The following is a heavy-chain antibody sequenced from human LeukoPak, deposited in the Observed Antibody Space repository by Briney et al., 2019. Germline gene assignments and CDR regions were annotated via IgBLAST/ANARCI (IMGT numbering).Heavy chain of an antibody. J-gene: IGHJ6*02. D-gene: IGHD2-2*01. CDR3: ARGQRLGYCSSTSCRGYYYGMDV. CDR1: GRSFSGYY. CDR2: INHSGST. V-gene: IGHV4-34*01. Sequence: SETLSLTCAVYGRSFSGYYWSWIRQPPGKGLEWIGEINHSGSTNYNPSLKSRVTISVDTSKNQFSLKLSSVTAADTAVYYCARGQRLGYCSSTSCRGYYYGMDVWGQGTTVTVSS.